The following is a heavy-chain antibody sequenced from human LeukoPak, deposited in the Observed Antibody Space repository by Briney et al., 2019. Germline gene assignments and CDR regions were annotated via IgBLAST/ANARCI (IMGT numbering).Heavy chain of an antibody. CDR3: ASGRGSYFDY. J-gene: IGHJ4*02. CDR2: IYYSGST. V-gene: IGHV4-59*01. D-gene: IGHD1-26*01. Sequence: LETLSLTCTVSGGSISSYYWSWIRQPPGRGLEWIGYIYYSGSTNYNPSLRSRVTISVDTSKNQFSLKLSSVTAADTAVYYCASGRGSYFDYWGQGTLVTVSS. CDR1: GGSISSYY.